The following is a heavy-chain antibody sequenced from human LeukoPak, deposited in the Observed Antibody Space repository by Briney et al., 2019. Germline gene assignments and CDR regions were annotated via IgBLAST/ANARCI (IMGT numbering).Heavy chain of an antibody. V-gene: IGHV1-18*01. J-gene: IGHJ4*02. CDR1: GYTFTSYG. D-gene: IGHD3-22*01. CDR2: ISAYNGNT. CDR3: ARMAMIVVASINPLDY. Sequence: SVKVSCKASGYTFTSYGISWVRQAPGQGLEWMGWISAYNGNTNSAQKLQGRVTMTTDTSTSTAYMELRSLRSDDTAVYYCARMAMIVVASINPLDYWGQGTLVTVSS.